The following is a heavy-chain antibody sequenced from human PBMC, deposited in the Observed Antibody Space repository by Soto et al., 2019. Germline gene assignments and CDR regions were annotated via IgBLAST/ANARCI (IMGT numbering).Heavy chain of an antibody. V-gene: IGHV4-31*03. CDR3: VRDTLDIFAGNYYYGMDV. Sequence: QVQLQESGPGLVKPSQTLSLICIVSGGTISSGAYYWSWVRQHPGKGLEGIGYVYYSGSTYYNPALESRVSISVDTSQNQFSLKLSSVTAADTAIYYCVRDTLDIFAGNYYYGMDVWGQGTTVTV. CDR1: GGTISSGAYY. CDR2: VYYSGST. D-gene: IGHD3-9*01. J-gene: IGHJ6*02.